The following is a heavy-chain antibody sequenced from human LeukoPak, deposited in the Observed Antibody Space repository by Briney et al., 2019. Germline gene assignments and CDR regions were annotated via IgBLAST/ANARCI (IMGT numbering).Heavy chain of an antibody. CDR3: ARELRDYGDYRIRYNWFDP. Sequence: GGSLRLSCAASGFTFSSNYMSWVRQAPGKGLEWVSVIYSGGSTYYADSVKGRFTISRDNSKNTLYLQMNSLRAEDTAVYYCARELRDYGDYRIRYNWFDPWGQGTLVTVSS. J-gene: IGHJ5*02. CDR1: GFTFSSNY. V-gene: IGHV3-53*01. D-gene: IGHD4-17*01. CDR2: IYSGGST.